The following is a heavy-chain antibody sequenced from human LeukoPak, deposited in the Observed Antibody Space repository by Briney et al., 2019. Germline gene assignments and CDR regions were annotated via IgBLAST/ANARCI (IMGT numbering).Heavy chain of an antibody. Sequence: PGGSLRLSCAASGFTFSGSAMHWVRQASGKGLEWVGRIRSKANSYATAYAASVKGRFTISRDDSKNTAYLQMNSLKTEDTAVYYCTVTIFGVVPTPSYYMDVWGKGTTVTVSS. CDR3: TVTIFGVVPTPSYYMDV. V-gene: IGHV3-73*01. CDR1: GFTFSGSA. CDR2: IRSKANSYAT. D-gene: IGHD3-3*01. J-gene: IGHJ6*03.